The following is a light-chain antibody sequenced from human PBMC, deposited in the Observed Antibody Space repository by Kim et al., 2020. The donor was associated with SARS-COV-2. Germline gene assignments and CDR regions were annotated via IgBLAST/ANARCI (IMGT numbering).Light chain of an antibody. CDR2: FDS. CDR3: QVWDGSSDHVV. J-gene: IGLJ2*01. CDR1: NIEGKS. V-gene: IGLV3-21*04. Sequence: ATGGTARMTWGGNNIEGKSVHWYQQKPGQAPILVIYFDSDRPSGIPERFSGSNSGNTATLTISRVEAADEADYYCQVWDGSSDHVVFGGGTQLTVL.